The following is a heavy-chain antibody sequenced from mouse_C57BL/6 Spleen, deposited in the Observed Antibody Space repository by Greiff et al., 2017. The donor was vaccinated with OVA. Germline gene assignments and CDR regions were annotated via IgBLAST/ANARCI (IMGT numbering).Heavy chain of an antibody. D-gene: IGHD2-12*01. V-gene: IGHV1-53*01. CDR1: GYTFTSYW. J-gene: IGHJ4*01. CDR2: INPSNGGT. Sequence: VQLQQSGTELVKPGASVKLSCKASGYTFTSYWMHWVKQRPGQGLEWIGNINPSNGGTNYNEKFKSKATLTVDKSSSTAYMQLSSLTSEDSAVYYCARGGFYYSAMDYWGQGTSVTVSS. CDR3: ARGGFYYSAMDY.